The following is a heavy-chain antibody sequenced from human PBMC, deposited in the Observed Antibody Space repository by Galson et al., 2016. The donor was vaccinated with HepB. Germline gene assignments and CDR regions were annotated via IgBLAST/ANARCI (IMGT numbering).Heavy chain of an antibody. J-gene: IGHJ3*02. D-gene: IGHD3-16*01. V-gene: IGHV3-23*01. CDR3: ARHLRVGSGAHRDVFDI. CDR1: GFTFASYA. CDR2: ISPGGWRS. Sequence: SLRLSCAASGFTFASYAMTWVRQAPGKGLQWVSAISPGGWRSHDADSVKGRFTTSRDNSRFTLYLQMNSLRVEDAAVYYCARHLRVGSGAHRDVFDIWGRGTMVSVSS.